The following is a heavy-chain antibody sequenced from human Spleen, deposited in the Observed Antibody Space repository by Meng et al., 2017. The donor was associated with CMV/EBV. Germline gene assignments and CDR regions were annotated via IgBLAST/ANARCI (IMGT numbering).Heavy chain of an antibody. J-gene: IGHJ5*02. CDR1: GGSISSNY. Sequence: GSLRLSCTVSGGSISSNYWSWIRQPPGKGLEWIGSIYYRGSTYYSPSLESRVTISVDTSKNQFSLKLSSVTAADTAVYYCARQWAADGFQDPWGQGTLVTVSS. V-gene: IGHV4-59*05. D-gene: IGHD6-13*01. CDR2: IYYRGST. CDR3: ARQWAADGFQDP.